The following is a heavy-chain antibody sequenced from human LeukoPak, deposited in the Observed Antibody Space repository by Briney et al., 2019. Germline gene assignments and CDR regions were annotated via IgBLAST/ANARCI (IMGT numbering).Heavy chain of an antibody. V-gene: IGHV4-34*01. J-gene: IGHJ4*02. CDR1: GGSFSGYY. D-gene: IGHD3-10*01. CDR3: AREGRDGSRYYFDS. CDR2: INDSGST. Sequence: SETLSLTCAVYGGSFSGYYWSWIRQSPGKGLEWIGEINDSGSTNYNPSLKSRVTMSVDTSKNQFSLKVRSVTAADTAVYYCAREGRDGSRYYFDSWGRGTPVTVSS.